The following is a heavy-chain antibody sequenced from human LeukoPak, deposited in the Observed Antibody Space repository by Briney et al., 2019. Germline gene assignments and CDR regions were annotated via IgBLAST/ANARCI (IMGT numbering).Heavy chain of an antibody. CDR3: ARDSTSMVGFYYYGMDV. V-gene: IGHV1-18*01. D-gene: IGHD2-8*01. Sequence: ASVKVSCKASGYTFTSYGISWVRQAPGQGLEWMGLISVYNGNTNYAQKLQGRVTMTTDTSTSTAYMELRSLRSDDTAVYYCARDSTSMVGFYYYGMDVWGQGTTVTVSS. CDR1: GYTFTSYG. CDR2: ISVYNGNT. J-gene: IGHJ6*02.